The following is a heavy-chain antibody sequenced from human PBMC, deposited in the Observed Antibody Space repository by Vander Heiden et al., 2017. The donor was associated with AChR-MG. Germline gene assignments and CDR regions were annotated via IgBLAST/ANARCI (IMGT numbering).Heavy chain of an antibody. CDR3: ARYHSFRGRMATITAFDI. V-gene: IGHV4-39*01. Sequence: QLQLQESGPGLVKPSETLSLTCTVSGGSISSSSYYWGWIRQPPGKGLEWIGSIYYSGSTYYNPSLKSRVTISVDTSKNQFSLKLSSVTAADTAVYYCARYHSFRGRMATITAFDIWGQGTMVTVSS. D-gene: IGHD2-15*01. CDR1: GGSISSSSYY. CDR2: IYYSGST. J-gene: IGHJ3*02.